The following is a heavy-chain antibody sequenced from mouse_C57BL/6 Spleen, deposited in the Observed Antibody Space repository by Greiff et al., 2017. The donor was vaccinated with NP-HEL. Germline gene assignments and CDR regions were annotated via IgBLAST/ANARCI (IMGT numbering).Heavy chain of an antibody. J-gene: IGHJ4*01. V-gene: IGHV1-82*01. CDR1: GYAFSSSW. CDR2: IYPGDGDT. Sequence: QVQLQQSGPELVKPGASVKISCKASGYAFSSSWMNWVKQRPGKGLEWIGRIYPGDGDTNYNGKFKGKATLTADKSSSTAYMQLSSLTSEDSAVYFCARGGSWAMDDWGQGTSVTVSS. CDR3: ARGGSWAMDD.